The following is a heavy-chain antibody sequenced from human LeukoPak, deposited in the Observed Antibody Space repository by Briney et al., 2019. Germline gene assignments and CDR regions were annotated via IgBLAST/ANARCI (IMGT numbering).Heavy chain of an antibody. Sequence: GGSLRLSCASSGFTFSSYGMHWVRQAPGKGLEWVAVISYDGSNKYYADSVKGRFTISRDNSKNTLYLQMNSLRAEDTAVYYCAKDQRGYDYRGLDYWGQGTLVTVSS. CDR2: ISYDGSNK. CDR1: GFTFSSYG. V-gene: IGHV3-30*18. CDR3: AKDQRGYDYRGLDY. D-gene: IGHD5-12*01. J-gene: IGHJ4*02.